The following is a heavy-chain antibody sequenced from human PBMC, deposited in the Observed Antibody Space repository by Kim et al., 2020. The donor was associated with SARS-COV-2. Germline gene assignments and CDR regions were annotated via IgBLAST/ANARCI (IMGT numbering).Heavy chain of an antibody. CDR3: ARDLVGGTRLFWFDP. V-gene: IGHV7-4-1*02. CDR2: IKTNTGSP. Sequence: GWMGWIKTNTGSPTYAQGLAGHFVFSLDTSVSTAYLQITNLKAEDSAVYYCARDLVGGTRLFWFDPWGQGTLVTVSS. D-gene: IGHD1-7*01. J-gene: IGHJ5*02.